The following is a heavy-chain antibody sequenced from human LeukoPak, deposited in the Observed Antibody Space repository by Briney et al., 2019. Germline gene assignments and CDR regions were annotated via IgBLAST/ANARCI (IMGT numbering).Heavy chain of an antibody. CDR1: GFTFSSYS. D-gene: IGHD2-2*01. Sequence: GGSLRLSCAASGFTFSSYSMNWVRQAPGKGLEWVSSISSSSSYIYYADSVKGRFTISRDNAKNSLYLQMNSLRAEDTAVYYCARDPSGRGNPGYCSSTSCYGRKYFQHWGQGTLVTVSS. CDR3: ARDPSGRGNPGYCSSTSCYGRKYFQH. J-gene: IGHJ1*01. V-gene: IGHV3-21*01. CDR2: ISSSSSYI.